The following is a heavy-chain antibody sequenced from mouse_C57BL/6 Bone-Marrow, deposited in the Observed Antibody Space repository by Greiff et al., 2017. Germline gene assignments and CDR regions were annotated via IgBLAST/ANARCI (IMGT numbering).Heavy chain of an antibody. D-gene: IGHD1-2*01. CDR3: AREEITTADY. CDR1: GYTFTSYW. CDR2: IDPSDSYT. J-gene: IGHJ2*01. Sequence: QVQLQQPGAELVKPGASVKLSCKASGYTFTSYWMQWVKQRPGQGLEWIGEIDPSDSYTNYNQKFKGKATLTVDTSSSTAYMQLSSLTSEDSAVYYCAREEITTADYWGQGTTLPVSS. V-gene: IGHV1-50*01.